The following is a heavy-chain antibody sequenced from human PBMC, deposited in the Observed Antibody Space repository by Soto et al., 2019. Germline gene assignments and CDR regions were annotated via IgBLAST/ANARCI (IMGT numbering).Heavy chain of an antibody. CDR2: IIPIFGTA. CDR1: GGTFSSYA. J-gene: IGHJ1*01. Sequence: QVQLVQSGAEVKKPGSSVKVSCKASGGTFSSYAISWVRQAPGQGLEWMGGIIPIFGTANYAQKFQGRVTITADESTSTAYMELSSLRSDDTAVYYCARLQLEDSSGYYLHFQHWGQGTLVTVSS. V-gene: IGHV1-69*01. CDR3: ARLQLEDSSGYYLHFQH. D-gene: IGHD3-22*01.